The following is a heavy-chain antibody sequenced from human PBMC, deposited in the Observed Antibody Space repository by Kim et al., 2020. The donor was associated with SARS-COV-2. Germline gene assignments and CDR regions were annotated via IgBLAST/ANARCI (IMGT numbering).Heavy chain of an antibody. V-gene: IGHV1-46*01. CDR3: ARERQHHYDIVTGYQYGMDV. CDR1: GYTFTSYY. CDR2: INPNGGNT. D-gene: IGHD3-9*01. Sequence: ASVKVSCKASGYTFTSYYMHWVRQAPGQGLEWMGIINPNGGNTSYAQRFQGRVTMTRDTSTSTAYMELSSLRSEDTAVYYCARERQHHYDIVTGYQYGMDVWRQGTTVTLSS. J-gene: IGHJ6*02.